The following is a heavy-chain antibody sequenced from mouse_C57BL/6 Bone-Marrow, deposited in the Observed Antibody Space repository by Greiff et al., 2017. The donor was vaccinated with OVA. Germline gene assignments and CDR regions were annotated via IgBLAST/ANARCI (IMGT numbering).Heavy chain of an antibody. CDR3: ARPSLPWFAY. CDR2: ISSGGSYT. Sequence: EVMLVESGGDLVKPGGSLKLSCAASGFTFSSYGMSWVRQTPDKRLEWVATISSGGSYTYYPDSVKGRFTISRDNAKNTLYLQMSSLKSEDTAMYYCARPSLPWFAYWGQGTLVTVSA. J-gene: IGHJ3*01. CDR1: GFTFSSYG. V-gene: IGHV5-6*01.